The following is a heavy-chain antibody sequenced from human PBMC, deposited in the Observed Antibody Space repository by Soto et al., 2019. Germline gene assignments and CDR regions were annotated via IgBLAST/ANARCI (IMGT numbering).Heavy chain of an antibody. J-gene: IGHJ1*01. V-gene: IGHV4-31*03. CDR2: IYSSGTT. Sequence: PSETLSLTFTDSGVFICSGGYYWSWIRQLPGKGLEWIGYIYSSGTTYYNPSLKSRITISVDTSKNQFSLNLSSVTAADTAVYYCARNPTVWGQG. CDR3: ARNPTV. D-gene: IGHD4-17*01. CDR1: GVFICSGGYY.